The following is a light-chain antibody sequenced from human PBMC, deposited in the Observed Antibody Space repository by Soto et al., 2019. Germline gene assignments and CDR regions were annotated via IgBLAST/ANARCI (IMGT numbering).Light chain of an antibody. CDR1: QCVSSN. Sequence: EIVMTQSPATLSVSPGERATLSCRASQCVSSNLAWYQQKPGQAPRLLIYGASTRATGIPARFSGSGSGTAFTLTISSLQSEDFALYYCQQYNIWYTFGQGTKLEIK. V-gene: IGKV3-15*01. J-gene: IGKJ2*01. CDR2: GAS. CDR3: QQYNIWYT.